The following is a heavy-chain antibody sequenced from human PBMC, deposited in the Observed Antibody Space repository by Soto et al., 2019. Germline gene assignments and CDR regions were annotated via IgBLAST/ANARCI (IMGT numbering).Heavy chain of an antibody. CDR3: ARDGTMVTRAIPGFYFDY. J-gene: IGHJ4*02. CDR2: ISYDGSNK. V-gene: IGHV3-30-3*01. D-gene: IGHD5-18*01. CDR1: GFTFSSYA. Sequence: GGSLRLSCAASGFTFSSYAMHWVRQAPGKGLEWVAVISYDGSNKYYADSVKGRFTISRDNSKNTLYLQMNSLRAEDTAVYYCARDGTMVTRAIPGFYFDYWGQGTLVTVSS.